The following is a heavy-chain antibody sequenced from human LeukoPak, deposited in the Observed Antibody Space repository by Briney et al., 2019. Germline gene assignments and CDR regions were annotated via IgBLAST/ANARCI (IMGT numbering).Heavy chain of an antibody. CDR3: ARALNPLPGTYYFDY. J-gene: IGHJ4*02. D-gene: IGHD2-15*01. CDR1: GASINTHY. V-gene: IGHV4-4*07. CDR2: IYISGTT. Sequence: SETLSLTCSVSGASINTHYWTWIRQPAGKGLEWIGRIYISGTTNYSPSLEGRVTMSVDTSKNQFSLNLISVTAADTAVYYCARALNPLPGTYYFDYWGQGTLVTVSS.